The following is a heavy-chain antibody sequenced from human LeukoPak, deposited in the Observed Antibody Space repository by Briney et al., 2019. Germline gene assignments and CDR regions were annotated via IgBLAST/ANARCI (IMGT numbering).Heavy chain of an antibody. J-gene: IGHJ4*02. CDR2: IYYSGST. CDR1: GGSISSSSYY. V-gene: IGHV4-39*07. CDR3: ARGSRGCYPRYYFDY. D-gene: IGHD6-19*01. Sequence: SETLSLTCTVSGGSISSSSYYWGWIRQPPGKGLEWIGSIYYSGSTNYNPSLKSRVTISVDTSKNQFSLKLSSVTAADTAVYYCARGSRGCYPRYYFDYWGQGTLVTVSS.